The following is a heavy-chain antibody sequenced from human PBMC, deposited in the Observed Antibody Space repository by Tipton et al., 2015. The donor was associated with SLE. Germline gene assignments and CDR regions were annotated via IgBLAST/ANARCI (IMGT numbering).Heavy chain of an antibody. D-gene: IGHD3-22*01. V-gene: IGHV3-74*01. CDR1: GFTFSSYW. Sequence: GSLGLSCAASGFTFSSYWMHWVRQAPGKGLVWVSRINSDGSSTSYADSVKGRFTISRDNAENTLNLQMNSLRAEDTAVYYCARGGGGYLPGAGYFQHWGQGTLVTVSS. CDR3: ARGGGGYLPGAGYFQH. CDR2: INSDGSST. J-gene: IGHJ1*01.